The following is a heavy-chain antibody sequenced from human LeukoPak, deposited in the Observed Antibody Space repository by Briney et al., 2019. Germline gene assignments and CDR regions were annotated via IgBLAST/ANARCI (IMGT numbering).Heavy chain of an antibody. CDR1: GFIFSCYA. D-gene: IGHD2-8*01. CDR3: AKDLSRSNDICHGDFDY. J-gene: IGHJ4*02. Sequence: PGGSLRLSCAASGFIFSCYAMSWVRQAPGKGLEWVSTISGSGASTYYADSVKGRFAISRNNSKNTLYLQMNSLRAEDTAVYYCAKDLSRSNDICHGDFDYWGQRTLVTVSS. CDR2: ISGSGAST. V-gene: IGHV3-23*01.